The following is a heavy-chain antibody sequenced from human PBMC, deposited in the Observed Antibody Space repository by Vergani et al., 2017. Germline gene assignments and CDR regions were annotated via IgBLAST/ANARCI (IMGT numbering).Heavy chain of an antibody. CDR3: AREGQWEGLRH. CDR2: ISYDGSNK. D-gene: IGHD1-26*01. CDR1: GFTFSSYA. Sequence: QVQLVESGGGVVQPGRSLRLSCAASGFTFSSYAMHWVRQAPGKGLEWVAVISYDGSNKYYADSVKGRFTISRDNSKNTLYLQMNSLRAEDTAVYYCAREGQWEGLRHWGQGTRVTVSS. J-gene: IGHJ4*02. V-gene: IGHV3-30*04.